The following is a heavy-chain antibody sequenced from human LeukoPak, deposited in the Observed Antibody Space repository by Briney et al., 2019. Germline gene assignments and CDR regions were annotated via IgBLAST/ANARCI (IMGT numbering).Heavy chain of an antibody. D-gene: IGHD2-2*01. J-gene: IGHJ5*02. V-gene: IGHV3-21*01. CDR3: ATLSNGVSGLPVSGP. CDR1: GFTFSSYS. Sequence: GGSLRLSCAASGFTFSSYSMNWVHQAPGEGLEWVSSISSSSSYIYYADSVKGRFTISRDNAKNSLYLQMNSLRAEDTAVYYCATLSNGVSGLPVSGPWGQGTLVTVSS. CDR2: ISSSSSYI.